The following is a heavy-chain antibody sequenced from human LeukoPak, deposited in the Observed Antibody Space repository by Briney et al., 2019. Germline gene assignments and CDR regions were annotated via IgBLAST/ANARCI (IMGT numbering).Heavy chain of an antibody. CDR3: AGPSQVTRFAY. CDR2: IYYSGDT. V-gene: IGHV4-39*01. Sequence: SETLSLTCTVSGGSISSSTYHWGWLRQPPGKGLEWIGSIYYSGDTYYNPSLESRVTISVDTSKNQFSLRLSSVTASDTAIYYCAGPSQVTRFAYWGQGTLVTVSS. D-gene: IGHD4-11*01. CDR1: GGSISSSTYH. J-gene: IGHJ4*02.